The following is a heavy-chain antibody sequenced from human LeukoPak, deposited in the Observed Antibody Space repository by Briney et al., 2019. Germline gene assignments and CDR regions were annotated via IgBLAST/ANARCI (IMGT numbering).Heavy chain of an antibody. Sequence: TGGSLRLSCAASGFTFSSYGMHWVRQAPGKGLEWVAVIWYDGSNKYYADSVKGRFTISRDNSKNTLYLQMNGLRAEDTAVYYCARRYCSGGSCALDDAFDIWGQGTMVTVSS. V-gene: IGHV3-33*01. CDR3: ARRYCSGGSCALDDAFDI. J-gene: IGHJ3*02. CDR2: IWYDGSNK. CDR1: GFTFSSYG. D-gene: IGHD2-15*01.